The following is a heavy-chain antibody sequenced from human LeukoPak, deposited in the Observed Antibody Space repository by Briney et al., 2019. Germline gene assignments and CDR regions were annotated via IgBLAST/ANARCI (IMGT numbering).Heavy chain of an antibody. V-gene: IGHV3-30*18. CDR3: AKDRVVMITFGGAILDN. CDR2: ISYDGRNK. J-gene: IGHJ4*02. D-gene: IGHD3-16*02. Sequence: GGSLRLSCVASGFTFSTFAMNWVRQAPGKGLEWVTVISYDGRNKYYADSVKGRFTISRDNSKNTPYLQMNSLRAEDTAVYYCAKDRVVMITFGGAILDNWGQGTLVTVSS. CDR1: GFTFSTFA.